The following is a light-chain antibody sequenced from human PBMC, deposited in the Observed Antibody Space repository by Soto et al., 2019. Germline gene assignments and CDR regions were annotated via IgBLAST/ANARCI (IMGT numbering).Light chain of an antibody. CDR2: AAS. CDR1: QGISSY. J-gene: IGKJ3*01. V-gene: IGKV1-9*01. Sequence: DIQLTQSPSFLSASVGDRVTITCRASQGISSYLAWYQQKPGKAPKLLIYAASTLQSGVPSRFSGSGSGTEFTLTISSLQPEDFATYYCQQLNSYPPFTFGPGTIVDIK. CDR3: QQLNSYPPFT.